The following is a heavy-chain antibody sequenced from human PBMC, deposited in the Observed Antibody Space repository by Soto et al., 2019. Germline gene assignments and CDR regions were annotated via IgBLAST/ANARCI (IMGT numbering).Heavy chain of an antibody. V-gene: IGHV1-3*04. CDR1: GYSFTSYA. CDR3: ASLCGGSCYDSDV. D-gene: IGHD2-15*01. J-gene: IGHJ6*02. Sequence: QVQLVQSGAEVKDPGASVKVSCKASGYSFTSYAMHWVRQAPGQRLEWMGWINTGNGNTKYSQKFQGRVTITRHTFASTPYMELSSLRSEDTAVYYCASLCGGSCYDSDVWGQGTTVTVSS. CDR2: INTGNGNT.